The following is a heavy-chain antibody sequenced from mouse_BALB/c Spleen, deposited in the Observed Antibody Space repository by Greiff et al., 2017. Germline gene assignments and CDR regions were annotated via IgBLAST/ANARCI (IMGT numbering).Heavy chain of an antibody. J-gene: IGHJ2*01. CDR1: GYTFTDHA. CDR2: ISPGNGDI. CDR3: RGLGLPLFDY. Sequence: QVQLQQSDTELVKPGASVKISCKASGYTFTDHAIHWVKQRPEQGLEWIGYISPGNGDIKYNEKFKGKATLTADKSSSTAYMQLNSLTSEDSAVYFCRGLGLPLFDYWGQGTTLTVSS. V-gene: IGHV1S53*03. D-gene: IGHD3-1*01.